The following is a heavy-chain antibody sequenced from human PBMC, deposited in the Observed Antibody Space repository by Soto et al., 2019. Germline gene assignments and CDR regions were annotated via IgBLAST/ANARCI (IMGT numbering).Heavy chain of an antibody. Sequence: GGSLRLSCAASGFTFSSYWMHWVRQAPGKGLVWVSRINSDGSSTSYADSVKGRFTISRDNAKNTLYLQMNSLRAEDTAVYYCAREGSPGRWGPRGDAFDIWGQGTMVTVSS. V-gene: IGHV3-74*01. D-gene: IGHD2-21*02. J-gene: IGHJ3*02. CDR3: AREGSPGRWGPRGDAFDI. CDR1: GFTFSSYW. CDR2: INSDGSST.